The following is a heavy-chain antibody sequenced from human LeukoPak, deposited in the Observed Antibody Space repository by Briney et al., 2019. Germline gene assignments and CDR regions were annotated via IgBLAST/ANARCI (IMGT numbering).Heavy chain of an antibody. D-gene: IGHD3-10*01. J-gene: IGHJ3*02. CDR3: ARESGFRGDAFDI. CDR2: ISRSSSYI. V-gene: IGHV3-21*01. CDR1: GFTFSSYE. Sequence: PGGSLRLSCAASGFTFSSYEMNWVRQAPGKGLEWVSSISRSSSYIYYAASVKGRFTISRDNAKNSLYLQMNSLRAEDTAVYYCARESGFRGDAFDIWGQGTMVTVSS.